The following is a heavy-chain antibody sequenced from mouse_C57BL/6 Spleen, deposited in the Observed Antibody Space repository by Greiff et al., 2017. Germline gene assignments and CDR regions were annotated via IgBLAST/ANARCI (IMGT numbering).Heavy chain of an antibody. D-gene: IGHD1-1*01. CDR2: IYPGDGDT. V-gene: IGHV1-80*01. CDR3: ARDYYDY. Sequence: VKLVESGAELVKPGASVKISCKASGYAFSSYWMNWVKQRPGKGLEWIGQIYPGDGDTNYNGKFKGKATLAADKSSSTAYMQLSSLTAEDSAVYFCARDYYDYWGQGTTLTVSS. CDR1: GYAFSSYW. J-gene: IGHJ2*01.